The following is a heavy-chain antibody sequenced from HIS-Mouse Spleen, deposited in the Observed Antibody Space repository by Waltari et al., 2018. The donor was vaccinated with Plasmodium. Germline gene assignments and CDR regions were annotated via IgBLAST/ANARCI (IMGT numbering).Heavy chain of an antibody. CDR1: VFTLRSYW. CDR2: IKQDGSEK. D-gene: IGHD6-13*01. J-gene: IGHJ2*01. CDR3: ASSWYWYFDL. V-gene: IGHV3-7*01. Sequence: EVQLVESGGGLVQPGGSLRLSCTASVFTLRSYWMSWVRLAPGKGLEWVANIKQDGSEKYYVDSVKGRFTISRDNAKNSLYLQMNSLRAEDTAVYYCASSWYWYFDLWGRGTLVTVSS.